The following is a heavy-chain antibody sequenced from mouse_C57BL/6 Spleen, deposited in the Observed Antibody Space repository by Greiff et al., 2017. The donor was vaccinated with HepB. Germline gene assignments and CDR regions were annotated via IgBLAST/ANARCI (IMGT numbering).Heavy chain of an antibody. J-gene: IGHJ3*01. CDR2: IDPEDGET. V-gene: IGHV14-2*01. CDR3: ASDDGDYEFAY. D-gene: IGHD2-3*01. Sequence: VQLQQSGAELVKPGASVKLSCTASGFNIKDYYMHWVKQRTEQGLEWIGRIDPEDGETKYAPQFPGKATITADASSNTAYLQLSSLTSEDTAVYYGASDDGDYEFAYWGQGTLVTVSA. CDR1: GFNIKDYY.